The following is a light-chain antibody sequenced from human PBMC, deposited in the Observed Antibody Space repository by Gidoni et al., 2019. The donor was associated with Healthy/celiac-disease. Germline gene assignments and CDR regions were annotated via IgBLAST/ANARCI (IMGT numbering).Light chain of an antibody. Sequence: EIVLTHSPVTLSLSPGERPTLSCRASQSVGSNYLAWYQQKPGQAPRLLIYATSSRATGIPERFSGSGSGTDFTLTISSLEPEDFAVYYCQQYGSSPSTFGQGTKVEIK. CDR1: QSVGSNY. CDR2: ATS. V-gene: IGKV3-20*01. CDR3: QQYGSSPST. J-gene: IGKJ1*01.